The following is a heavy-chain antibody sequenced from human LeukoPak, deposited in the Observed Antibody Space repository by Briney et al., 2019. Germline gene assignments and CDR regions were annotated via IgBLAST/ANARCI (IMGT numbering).Heavy chain of an antibody. D-gene: IGHD2-2*01. J-gene: IGHJ6*02. CDR1: EYIFSSYW. CDR2: IHPGDSDT. V-gene: IGHV5-51*01. CDR3: ARSTRPAAIGHGMDV. Sequence: GESLKISCKGSEYIFSSYWIAWVRQMPGKGLEWMGIIHPGDSDTAYSQSFQGQVTISVDKSISTAYLQWSSLKASDSAMYYCARSTRPAAIGHGMDVWGQGTTVTVSS.